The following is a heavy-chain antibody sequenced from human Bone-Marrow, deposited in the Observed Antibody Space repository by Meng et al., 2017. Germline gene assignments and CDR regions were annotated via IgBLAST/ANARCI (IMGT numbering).Heavy chain of an antibody. J-gene: IGHJ4*02. CDR2: YHHSGTT. Sequence: GRGPGVVEPSGLRAVTWGGSGAYVSRGYWWVWVRQPPGKGLEWSGEYHHSGTTNYNPSLRSRVTVSVDTSKSQFSLRLTSVTAADTAVYYCAASSGWYRIDSWGQGTLVTVSS. CDR1: GAYVSRGYW. CDR3: AASSGWYRIDS. D-gene: IGHD6-19*01. V-gene: IGHV4-4*02.